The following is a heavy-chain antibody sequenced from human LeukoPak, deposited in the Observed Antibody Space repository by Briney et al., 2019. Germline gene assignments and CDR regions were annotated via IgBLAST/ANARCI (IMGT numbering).Heavy chain of an antibody. CDR2: IYYSGST. D-gene: IGHD3-10*01. CDR1: GGSISSSSYY. V-gene: IGHV4-39*01. Sequence: SETLSLTCTVSGGSISSSSYYWGWIRQPPGKGLEWIGGIYYSGSTYYNPSLKSRVTISVDTSKNQFSLKLSSVTAADTAVYYCARPYGSGSYYRWGQGTLVTVSS. CDR3: ARPYGSGSYYR. J-gene: IGHJ4*02.